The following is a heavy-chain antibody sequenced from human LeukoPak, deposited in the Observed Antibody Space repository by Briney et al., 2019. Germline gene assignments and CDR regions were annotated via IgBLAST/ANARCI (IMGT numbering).Heavy chain of an antibody. CDR1: GYIFSDYW. V-gene: IGHV1-2*02. Sequence: ASVKVSCTASGYIFSDYWIHWVRQAPGRGLECLGWIDPASGITNQPQKFQGRITVARDTSASTVYMDLTGLTTDDTALYYCARVGAPGGLRPYHYYYWGQGTLVTVSS. D-gene: IGHD3-16*01. CDR2: IDPASGIT. CDR3: ARVGAPGGLRPYHYYY. J-gene: IGHJ4*02.